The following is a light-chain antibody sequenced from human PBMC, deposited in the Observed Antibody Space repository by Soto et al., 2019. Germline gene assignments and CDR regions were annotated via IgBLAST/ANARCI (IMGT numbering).Light chain of an antibody. J-gene: IGLJ1*01. V-gene: IGLV2-14*01. CDR3: SSYTSSSTS. CDR2: DVS. CDR1: SSDVGGYNY. Sequence: QSVLTQPATVSGSPGQSITIYCTGTSSDVGGYNYVSWYQQHPGKAPKLMIYDVSNRPSGVSNRFSGSKSGNTASLTISGLQAEDEADYYCSSYTSSSTSFGTGTKVTVL.